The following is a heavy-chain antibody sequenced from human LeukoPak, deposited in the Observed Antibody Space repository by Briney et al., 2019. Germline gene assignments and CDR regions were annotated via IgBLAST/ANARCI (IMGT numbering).Heavy chain of an antibody. CDR2: IYYSGST. J-gene: IGHJ4*02. CDR3: AKSFSETERATITAY. D-gene: IGHD5-24*01. CDR1: GGSISRCY. Sequence: KPSETLSLTCTVSGGSISRCYWSWIRQPPGKGLEWIGYIYYSGSTNYNPSLKSRVTISVDTSKNQFSLKLSSVTAADTAVYYCAKSFSETERATITAYWGQGTLVTVSS. V-gene: IGHV4-59*01.